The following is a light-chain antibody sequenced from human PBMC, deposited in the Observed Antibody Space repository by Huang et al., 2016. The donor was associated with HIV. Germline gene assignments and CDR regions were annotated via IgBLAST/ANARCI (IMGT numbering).Light chain of an antibody. CDR1: QAIEKY. Sequence: DIQMTQFPTSLSASVEGRVTITCRAGQAIEKYLNWYQQKSGRAPRLLIYGASKLQSGVPSRFSGRASGTHFSLTINSLQPDDSAIYYCQQSYRTPRTFGQGTNLEI. J-gene: IGKJ2*01. V-gene: IGKV1-39*01. CDR3: QQSYRTPRT. CDR2: GAS.